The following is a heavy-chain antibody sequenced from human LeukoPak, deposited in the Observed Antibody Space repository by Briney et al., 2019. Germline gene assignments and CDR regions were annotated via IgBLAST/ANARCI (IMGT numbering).Heavy chain of an antibody. Sequence: SETLCLTCTVSGVSISSYYRSWIRQPPGKGLEWILDIYTSGGTTYIPSLKGRVTISIDTSKNQFSLKVSSVTAADPAVYCCARLTRLSNSRDRYYLVYWGQGTLVTVSS. J-gene: IGHJ4*02. CDR3: ARLTRLSNSRDRYYLVY. D-gene: IGHD6-6*01. CDR2: IYTSGGT. CDR1: GVSISSYY. V-gene: IGHV4-4*09.